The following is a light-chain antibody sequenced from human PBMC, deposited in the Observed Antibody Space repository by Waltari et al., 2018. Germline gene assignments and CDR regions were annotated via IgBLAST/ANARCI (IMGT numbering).Light chain of an antibody. CDR1: QSLLYYSNDKHY. Sequence: DIVMTQSPDSLAVSLGERATINCRSSQSLLYYSNDKHYVAWYQQKPGQPPKLPIYWASTRHSGVPDRFSGSGSATDFTLTISSLQAEDVAVYYCQQYYSRRTFGQGTRVEIK. CDR3: QQYYSRRT. CDR2: WAS. J-gene: IGKJ1*01. V-gene: IGKV4-1*01.